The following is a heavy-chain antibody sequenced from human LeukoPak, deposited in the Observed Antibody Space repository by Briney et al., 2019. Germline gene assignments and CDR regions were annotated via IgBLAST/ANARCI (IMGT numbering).Heavy chain of an antibody. CDR1: GYTFTSYA. Sequence: SVKVSCKASGYTFTSYAISWVRQAPGQGLEWMGRIIPILGIANYAQKFQGRVTITADKSTSTAYMELSSLRSEDTAVYYCARDRPYSNYGRGNDYWGQGTLVTVSS. D-gene: IGHD4-4*01. J-gene: IGHJ4*02. CDR2: IIPILGIA. V-gene: IGHV1-69*04. CDR3: ARDRPYSNYGRGNDY.